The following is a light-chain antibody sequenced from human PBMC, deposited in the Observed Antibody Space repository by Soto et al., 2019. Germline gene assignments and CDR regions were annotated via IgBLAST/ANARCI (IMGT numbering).Light chain of an antibody. J-gene: IGKJ1*01. CDR1: QSVSSY. CDR2: DVS. CDR3: HQYSNTFRT. V-gene: IGKV3-11*01. Sequence: EIVLTQFPATLSLSPGERATLSCRASQSVSSYLAWYQQKPGQAPRLLIYDVSTRATGIPARFRGSGSGTDFTLTITSLEPEDFAVYHCHQYSNTFRTFGQGTKV.